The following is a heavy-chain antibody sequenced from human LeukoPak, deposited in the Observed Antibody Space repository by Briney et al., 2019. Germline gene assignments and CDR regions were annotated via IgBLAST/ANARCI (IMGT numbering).Heavy chain of an antibody. J-gene: IGHJ5*02. V-gene: IGHV3-30*18. CDR1: GFTFSSYG. Sequence: GGSLRLSCAASGFTFSSYGMHWVRQAPGKGLEWVAVISYDGSNKYYADSVKGRFTISRDNSKSTVYLQMNSLRVEDAAVYYCSKDLTSDFGGDLDPWGQGTLVTVSS. CDR3: SKDLTSDFGGDLDP. D-gene: IGHD3-10*01. CDR2: ISYDGSNK.